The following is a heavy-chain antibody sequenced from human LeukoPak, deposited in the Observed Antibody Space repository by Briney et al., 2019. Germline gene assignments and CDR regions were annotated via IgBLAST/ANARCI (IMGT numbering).Heavy chain of an antibody. CDR2: IYHSGST. J-gene: IGHJ5*02. V-gene: IGHV4-4*02. CDR1: GGSISSRNW. D-gene: IGHD3-9*01. CDR3: ARRGTYYDILTGHYNWFDP. Sequence: SETLSLTCAVSGGSISSRNWWSWVRQPPGKGLEWIGEIYHSGSTNYNPSLKSRVTISVDKSKNQFSLKLSSVTAADTAVYYCARRGTYYDILTGHYNWFDPWGQGTLVTVSS.